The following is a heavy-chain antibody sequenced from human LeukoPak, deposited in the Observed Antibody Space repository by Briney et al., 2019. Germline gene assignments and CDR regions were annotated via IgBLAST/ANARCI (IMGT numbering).Heavy chain of an antibody. Sequence: SETLSLTCTVSGGSISSYYWSWIRQPPGKGLEWIGYIYYSGSTNYNPSLKSRVTISVDTSKNQFSLKLSSVTAADTAVYYCATSQHDYSNYGAQVGYYHGMDVWGQGTTVTVSS. CDR1: GGSISSYY. D-gene: IGHD4-11*01. CDR3: ATSQHDYSNYGAQVGYYHGMDV. CDR2: IYYSGST. J-gene: IGHJ6*02. V-gene: IGHV4-59*01.